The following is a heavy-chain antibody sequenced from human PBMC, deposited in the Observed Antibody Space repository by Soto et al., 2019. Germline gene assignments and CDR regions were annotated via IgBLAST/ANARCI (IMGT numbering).Heavy chain of an antibody. CDR3: ATFGARVVTGFRSFDY. D-gene: IGHD2-21*02. V-gene: IGHV3-9*01. CDR1: GFTFDDYA. J-gene: IGHJ4*01. Sequence: PGGSLRLSCAASGFTFDDYAMHWVRLIPGKGLEWVSGISWNNHSVGYADSVKGRFTISRDNAKNSLYLQMSSLRLEDTGLYYCATFGARVVTGFRSFDYWGHGTLVTVSS. CDR2: ISWNNHSV.